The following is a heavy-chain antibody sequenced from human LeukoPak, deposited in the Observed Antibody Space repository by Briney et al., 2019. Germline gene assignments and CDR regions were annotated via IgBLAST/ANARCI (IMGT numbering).Heavy chain of an antibody. J-gene: IGHJ4*02. CDR2: IYSGGST. Sequence: GGPLRLSCAASGFTVSSNYMSWVRQAPGKGLEWVSVIYSGGSTYDADSVKGRFTISRDNSKNTLYLQMNSLRAEDTAAYYCAKDGNWARFENWGQGTLVTVSS. CDR1: GFTVSSNY. CDR3: AKDGNWARFEN. V-gene: IGHV3-66*01. D-gene: IGHD7-27*01.